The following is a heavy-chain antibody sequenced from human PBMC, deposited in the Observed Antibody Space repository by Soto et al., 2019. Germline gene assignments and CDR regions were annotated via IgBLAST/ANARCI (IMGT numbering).Heavy chain of an antibody. CDR1: GGTFSSYA. V-gene: IGHV1-69*06. D-gene: IGHD3-3*01. CDR3: ASPRDTIFGVVTGFPSYYYYGMDV. Sequence: AASVKVSCKASGGTFSSYAISWVRQAPGQGLEWMGGIIPIFGTANYAQKFQGRVTITADKSTSTAYMELSSLRSEDTAVYYCASPRDTIFGVVTGFPSYYYYGMDVWGQGTTVTVS. J-gene: IGHJ6*02. CDR2: IIPIFGTA.